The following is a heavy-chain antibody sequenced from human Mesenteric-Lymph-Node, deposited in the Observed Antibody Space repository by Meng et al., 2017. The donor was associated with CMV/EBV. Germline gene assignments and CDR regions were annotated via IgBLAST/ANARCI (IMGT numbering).Heavy chain of an antibody. J-gene: IGHJ4*02. CDR3: ARASEWERFDY. CDR1: GFTVSSNY. CDR2: IYSGGSP. V-gene: IGHV3-53*01. Sequence: GGSLRLSCAASGFTVSSNYMSWVRQAPGKGLEWVSVIYSGGSPYYADSVKGRFTISRDNSKNTLDLQLNSLRDEGTPVYYCARASEWERFDYWGQGTLVTVSS. D-gene: IGHD1-26*01.